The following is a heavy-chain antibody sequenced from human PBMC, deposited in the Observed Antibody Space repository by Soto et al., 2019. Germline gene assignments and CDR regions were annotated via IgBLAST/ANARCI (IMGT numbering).Heavy chain of an antibody. V-gene: IGHV3-53*04. CDR1: EFTVSSKY. J-gene: IGHJ4*02. D-gene: IGHD2-2*01. CDR2: IYSDDTT. Sequence: EVQLVESGGGLVQPGGTLRLSCEVSEFTVSSKYMNWVRQAPGKGLEWVSIIYSDDTTYYPDSVKGRFTFSRHNSKNTLYLQMTSLRVEDTAVYYCARGGFEANCISVSCLFIDFWGQGTLVTVSS. CDR3: ARGGFEANCISVSCLFIDF.